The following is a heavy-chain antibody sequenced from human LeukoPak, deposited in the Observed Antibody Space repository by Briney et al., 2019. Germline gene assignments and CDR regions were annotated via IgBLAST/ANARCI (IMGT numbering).Heavy chain of an antibody. CDR2: ISYDGSNK. D-gene: IGHD3-22*01. CDR1: GFTFSSYA. J-gene: IGHJ4*02. CDR3: ARQDLQDYYDSSGHFDY. Sequence: GGSLRLSCAASGFTFSSYAMHWVRQAPGKGLEWVAVISYDGSNKYYADSVKGRFTISRDNSKNTLYLQMNSLRAEDTAVCYCARQDLQDYYDSSGHFDYWGQGTLVTVSS. V-gene: IGHV3-30-3*01.